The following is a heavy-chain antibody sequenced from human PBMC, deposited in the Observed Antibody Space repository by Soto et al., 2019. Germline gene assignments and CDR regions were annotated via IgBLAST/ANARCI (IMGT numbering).Heavy chain of an antibody. CDR1: GGSFSGYY. CDR2: INHNGGT. V-gene: IGHV4-34*01. CDR3: ARRNDILTGYSNGWFDP. D-gene: IGHD3-9*01. J-gene: IGHJ5*02. Sequence: QVQLQQWGAGLLKPSETLSLTCAVHGGSFSGYYWNWIRQPPGKGLEWIGEINHNGGTNYNPSLRSRVTISVDTSKNQFSLKMSSVTAADTPVFYCARRNDILTGYSNGWFDPWGQGTLVTVSS.